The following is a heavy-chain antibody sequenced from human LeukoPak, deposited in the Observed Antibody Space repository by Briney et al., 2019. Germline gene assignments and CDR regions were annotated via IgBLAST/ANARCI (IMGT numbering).Heavy chain of an antibody. CDR1: GFTFSSYW. CDR2: IKQDGSEK. D-gene: IGHD1-1*01. Sequence: PGGSLRLSCAASGFTFSSYWMSWVRQAPGKGLEWVANIKQDGSEKYYVDSVKGRFTVSRDNAKNSLYLQMNSLRAEDTAVYYCARGCRYSPEAEYYFDYWGQGTLVTVSS. J-gene: IGHJ4*02. CDR3: ARGCRYSPEAEYYFDY. V-gene: IGHV3-7*01.